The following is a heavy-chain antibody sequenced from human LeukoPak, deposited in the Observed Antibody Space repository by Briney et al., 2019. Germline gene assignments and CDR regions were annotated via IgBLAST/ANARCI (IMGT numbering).Heavy chain of an antibody. Sequence: ASVKVSCKVSGYTLTELSMHWVRQAPGKGLEWMGGFDPEDGETIYAQKFQGRVTMTEDTSTDTAYMEPSSLRSEDTAVYYCATEIGRRNAAGAFDIWGQGTMVTVSS. V-gene: IGHV1-24*01. CDR3: ATEIGRRNAAGAFDI. CDR2: FDPEDGET. CDR1: GYTLTELS. D-gene: IGHD6-13*01. J-gene: IGHJ3*02.